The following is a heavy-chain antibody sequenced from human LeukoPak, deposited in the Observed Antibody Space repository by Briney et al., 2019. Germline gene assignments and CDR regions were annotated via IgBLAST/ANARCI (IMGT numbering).Heavy chain of an antibody. J-gene: IGHJ4*02. V-gene: IGHV4-38-2*02. CDR2: IYQSGRT. Sequence: SETLSLTCTVSGFSISGGYYWGWVRQPPGKGLEWIGSIYQSGRTNYNPSLKSPVTISVDTSKNQFSLKLTSVTAADTAMYYCASVNYDYVWGSYRSPYYFDYWGQGTLVTVSS. D-gene: IGHD3-16*02. CDR1: GFSISGGYY. CDR3: ASVNYDYVWGSYRSPYYFDY.